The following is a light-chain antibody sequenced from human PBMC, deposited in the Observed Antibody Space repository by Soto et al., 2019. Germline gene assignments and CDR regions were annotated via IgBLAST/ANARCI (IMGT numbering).Light chain of an antibody. V-gene: IGLV2-14*01. CDR2: DVS. Sequence: QSALTQPASVSGSPGRWITISCTGTSSDVGGYNYVSWYQQHPGKAPKLMIYDVSNRPSGVSNRFSGSKSGNTASLTISGLQAEDEADYYCSSYTSSSTYVFGTGTKVTV. J-gene: IGLJ1*01. CDR3: SSYTSSSTYV. CDR1: SSDVGGYNY.